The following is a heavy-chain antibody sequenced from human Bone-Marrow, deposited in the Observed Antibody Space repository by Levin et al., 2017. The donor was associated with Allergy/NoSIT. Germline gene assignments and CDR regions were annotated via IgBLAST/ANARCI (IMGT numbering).Heavy chain of an antibody. CDR1: GFTFDDYG. J-gene: IGHJ2*01. CDR2: INWTGDNT. V-gene: IGHV3-20*04. CDR3: AADHRSSTWTKYFDL. D-gene: IGHD6-13*01. Sequence: GGSLRLSCAASGFTFDDYGMNWVRQAPGKGLEWISGINWTGDNTGYADSVKGRFTISRDNAKNSLYMQMNSLRADDTAFYYCAADHRSSTWTKYFDLWGRGTLVTVSS.